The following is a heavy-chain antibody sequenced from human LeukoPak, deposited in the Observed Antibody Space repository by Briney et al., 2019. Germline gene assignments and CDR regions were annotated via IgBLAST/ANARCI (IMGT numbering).Heavy chain of an antibody. CDR3: AKGYSSGWYYFDY. D-gene: IGHD6-19*01. Sequence: GGSLRLSCAASGFTFSSYGMHWVRQAPGKGLEWVAVISYDGSNKYYADSVKGRFTISRDNSKNTLYLQMNSLRAEDTAVYYCAKGYSSGWYYFDYWGQGTLVTVAS. CDR2: ISYDGSNK. V-gene: IGHV3-30*18. CDR1: GFTFSSYG. J-gene: IGHJ4*02.